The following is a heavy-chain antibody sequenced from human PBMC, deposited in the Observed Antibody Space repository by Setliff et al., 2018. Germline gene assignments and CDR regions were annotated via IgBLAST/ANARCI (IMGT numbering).Heavy chain of an antibody. CDR1: GFTLKTYE. D-gene: IGHD2-15*01. Sequence: GWSLRLSCEASGFTLKTYEMIWVRQAPGKGLERVSKTHTDGITIYSDSVRGRFTIFRDSAKNSLHLQMTSLSAKDTAVYYCARRLPYFGMDVWGQGTTVTVSS. V-gene: IGHV3-48*03. J-gene: IGHJ6*02. CDR3: ARRLPYFGMDV. CDR2: THTDGITI.